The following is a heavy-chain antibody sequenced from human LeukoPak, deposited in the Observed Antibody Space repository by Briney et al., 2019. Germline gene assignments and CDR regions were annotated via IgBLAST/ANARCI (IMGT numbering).Heavy chain of an antibody. CDR1: GFTFSSYA. D-gene: IGHD3-10*01. V-gene: IGHV3-23*01. Sequence: GGSLRLSCAASGFTFSSYAMHWVRQAPGKGLEWVSAISGSGGSTYYADSVKGRFTISRDNSKNTLYLQMNSLRAEDTAVYYCAKQPKGSGSYPYYFDYWGQGTLVTVSS. CDR3: AKQPKGSGSYPYYFDY. CDR2: ISGSGGST. J-gene: IGHJ4*02.